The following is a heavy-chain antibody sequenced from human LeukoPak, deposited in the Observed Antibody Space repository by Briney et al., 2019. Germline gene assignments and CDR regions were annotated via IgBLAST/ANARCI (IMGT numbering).Heavy chain of an antibody. CDR3: VRVSKAVAGYFDY. Sequence: GASVKVSCKASGYTFTGYYMHWVRQAPRQGLEWMGRIIPIFGIANYAQKFQGRVTITADKSTSTAYMELSSLRSEDTAVYYCVRVSKAVAGYFDYWGQGTLVTVSS. CDR1: GYTFTGYY. CDR2: IIPIFGIA. V-gene: IGHV1-69*04. D-gene: IGHD6-19*01. J-gene: IGHJ4*02.